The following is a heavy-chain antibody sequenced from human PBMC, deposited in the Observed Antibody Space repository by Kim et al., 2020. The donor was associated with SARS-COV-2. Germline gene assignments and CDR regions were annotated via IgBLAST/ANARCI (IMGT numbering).Heavy chain of an antibody. V-gene: IGHV3-33*01. CDR2: IRSDESKR. J-gene: IGHJ3*01. Sequence: GRSLRLSCTASGFTFSPFAMHWVRQAPGKGLEWVAVIRSDESKRYYAESVKDRFTISRDNSKNTLYLQMNSLRAEDTAIYYCARNFGSATMIGDVWGLGTMVTVSS. CDR1: GFTFSPFA. CDR3: ARNFGSATMIGDV. D-gene: IGHD3-10*01.